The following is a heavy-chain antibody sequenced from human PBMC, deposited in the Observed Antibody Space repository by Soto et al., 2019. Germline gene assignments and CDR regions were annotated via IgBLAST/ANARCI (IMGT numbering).Heavy chain of an antibody. CDR2: IYATGDT. CDR1: GDSPSRDK. D-gene: IGHD1-26*01. CDR3: VRDGTKNLRDRFEP. V-gene: IGHV4-4*07. J-gene: IGHJ5*02. Sequence: SEPLSLTSNLSGDSPSRDKWRWIRQPPGKGLEWIGRIYATGDTDYNPSLKSRISMSVDMSKKQFSLTLRSVTAADTAIYYCVRDGTKNLRDRFEPWGRGILVTVAS.